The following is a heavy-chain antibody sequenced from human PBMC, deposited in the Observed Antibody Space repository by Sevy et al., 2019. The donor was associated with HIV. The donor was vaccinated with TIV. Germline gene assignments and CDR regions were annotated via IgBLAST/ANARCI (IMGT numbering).Heavy chain of an antibody. CDR3: TRVDSSGHSDY. J-gene: IGHJ4*02. V-gene: IGHV4-59*02. CDR1: GGSVSGYF. Sequence: SETLSLTCTVSGGSVSGYFWSWFRQPPGRGLEWIGNIHHSGTTKYNPSLKSRLTISVDTSKNQFSLILTSATAADTAVYYCTRVDSSGHSDYWGQGTPVTVSS. D-gene: IGHD3-22*01. CDR2: IHHSGTT.